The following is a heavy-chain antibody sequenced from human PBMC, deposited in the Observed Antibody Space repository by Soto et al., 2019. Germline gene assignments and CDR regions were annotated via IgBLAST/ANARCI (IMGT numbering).Heavy chain of an antibody. Sequence: EVQLLESGGGLVQPGGSLRLSCAASGFTFSSYSMSWVRQAPGKGLEWVSAIGGSGGSTFYADSVKGRFTISRDNSKNTLYLQMNSLRAEDTAVYYCAKDKDSSGWYRYFDYWGQGTLVTVSS. CDR2: IGGSGGST. J-gene: IGHJ4*02. CDR3: AKDKDSSGWYRYFDY. D-gene: IGHD6-19*01. CDR1: GFTFSSYS. V-gene: IGHV3-23*01.